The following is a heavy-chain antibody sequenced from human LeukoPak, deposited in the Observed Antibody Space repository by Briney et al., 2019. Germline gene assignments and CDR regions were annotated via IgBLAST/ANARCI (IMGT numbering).Heavy chain of an antibody. Sequence: SETLSLTCTVSGGSISSHYWSWIRQPAGKGLEWIGRISTSGSTNYNPSLKSRVTMSVDTSKNQFSLKLSSVTAAYTAVYYCARDEGGMAAAGRNFDYWGQGTLVTVSS. CDR3: ARDEGGMAAAGRNFDY. D-gene: IGHD6-13*01. CDR1: GGSISSHY. CDR2: ISTSGST. V-gene: IGHV4-4*07. J-gene: IGHJ4*02.